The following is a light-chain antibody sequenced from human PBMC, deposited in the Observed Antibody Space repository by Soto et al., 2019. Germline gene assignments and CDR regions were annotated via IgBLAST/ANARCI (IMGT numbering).Light chain of an antibody. CDR1: QGIDNY. V-gene: IGKV1-17*03. CDR3: QQVKSYPRT. Sequence: DTQMTQSPSAMSASVGDRVTITCWASQGIDNYLAWFQQKPGKVPQRLIYAASTLQSGVPSRFSGSGSGTEFTLTISSLQPEDFATYYCQQVKSYPRTFGGGTKVDI. J-gene: IGKJ4*01. CDR2: AAS.